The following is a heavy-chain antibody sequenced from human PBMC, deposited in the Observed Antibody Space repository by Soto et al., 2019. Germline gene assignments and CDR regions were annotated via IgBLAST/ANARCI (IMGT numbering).Heavy chain of an antibody. Sequence: QLQLQESGPGLVKPSETLSLTCTVSGGSISSSSYYWGWIRQPPGKGLEWIGSIYYSGSTYYNPSLKSRVTISVDTSKNQFSLKLSSVTAADTAVYYCARRGPLRITMVRGVGPTNWFDPWGQGTLVTVSS. J-gene: IGHJ5*02. CDR2: IYYSGST. D-gene: IGHD3-10*01. CDR3: ARRGPLRITMVRGVGPTNWFDP. V-gene: IGHV4-39*01. CDR1: GGSISSSSYY.